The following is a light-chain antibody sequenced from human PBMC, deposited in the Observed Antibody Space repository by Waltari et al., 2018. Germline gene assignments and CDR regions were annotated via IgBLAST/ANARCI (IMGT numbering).Light chain of an antibody. J-gene: IGKJ4*01. Sequence: DIVMTQSPDSLAVSLGGRTTINFKARQSILYSPNNKYYLGWYQQKPGQPPKLRIYWAATRQCGVPARFSGSGSGTDFTLTISGLQAEDVAVYYCQQYYKTPITFGGGTKVEIK. CDR3: QQYYKTPIT. V-gene: IGKV4-1*01. CDR2: WAA. CDR1: QSILYSPNNKYY.